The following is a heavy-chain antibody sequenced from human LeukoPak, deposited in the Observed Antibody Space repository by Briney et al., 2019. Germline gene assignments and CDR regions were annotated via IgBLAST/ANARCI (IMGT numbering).Heavy chain of an antibody. Sequence: SKTLSLTCAVYGGSFSGYYWSWIRQPPGKGLEWIGEINHSGSTNYNPSLKSRVTISVDTSKNQFSLKLSSVTAADTAVYYCASNELSIAVAGDTNSNFDYWGQGTLVTVSS. CDR2: INHSGST. D-gene: IGHD6-19*01. J-gene: IGHJ4*02. V-gene: IGHV4-34*01. CDR1: GGSFSGYY. CDR3: ASNELSIAVAGDTNSNFDY.